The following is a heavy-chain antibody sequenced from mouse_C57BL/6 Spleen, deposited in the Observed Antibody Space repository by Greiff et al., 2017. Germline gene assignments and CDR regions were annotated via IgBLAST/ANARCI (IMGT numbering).Heavy chain of an antibody. D-gene: IGHD4-1*01. CDR1: GFTFSDYG. J-gene: IGHJ4*01. CDR2: ISSGSSTI. V-gene: IGHV5-17*01. CDR3: ANNSRTGTLRDYYAMDY. Sequence: EVQLVESGGGLVKPGGSLKLSCAASGFTFSDYGMHWVRQAPEKGLEWVAYISSGSSTIYYADTVKGRFTISRDNAKNTLFLQMTSLRSEDTAMYYCANNSRTGTLRDYYAMDYWGQGTSVTVSS.